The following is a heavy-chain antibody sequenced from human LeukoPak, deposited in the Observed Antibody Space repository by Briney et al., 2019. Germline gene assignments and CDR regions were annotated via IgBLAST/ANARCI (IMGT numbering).Heavy chain of an antibody. J-gene: IGHJ5*02. V-gene: IGHV4-4*09. CDR2: IHSNGYT. CDR3: TKREGPMSGSYDYFDP. CDR1: GGSFSGYY. Sequence: SETLSLICAVYGGSFSGYYWSWIRQPPGQGLEWIAYIHSNGYTNYNPSLKSRVTISVDTSKNQFSLKVTSVTAADTAMYYCTKREGPMSGSYDYFDPWGQGTLVTVS. D-gene: IGHD1-26*01.